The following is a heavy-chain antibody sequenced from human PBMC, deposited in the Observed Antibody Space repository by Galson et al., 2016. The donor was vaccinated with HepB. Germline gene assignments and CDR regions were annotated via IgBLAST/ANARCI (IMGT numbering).Heavy chain of an antibody. CDR3: ATYKGDLVYTQAEAMDV. CDR2: IIPIFGTA. V-gene: IGHV1-69*06. J-gene: IGHJ6*02. Sequence: SVKASCKASGDTFKNYAVFWVRQAPGQGLEWMGGIIPIFGTAHYSQNFRGRLSISADTSTSTAYLELSNLRPGDTAVYDCATYKGDLVYTQAEAMDVWGQGTTVIVSS. D-gene: IGHD3-10*01. CDR1: GDTFKNYA.